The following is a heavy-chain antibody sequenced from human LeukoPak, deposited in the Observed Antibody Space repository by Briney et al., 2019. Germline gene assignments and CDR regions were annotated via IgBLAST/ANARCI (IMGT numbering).Heavy chain of an antibody. CDR2: IYYSGST. J-gene: IGHJ4*02. V-gene: IGHV4-59*12. CDR3: AIKAGDYVSY. D-gene: IGHD4-17*01. Sequence: PSETLSLTCTVSGGSISSYYWSWIRQPPGKGLEWIGYIYYSGSTNYNPSLKSRVTMSVDTSKNQFSLKLSSVTAADTAVYYCAIKAGDYVSYWGQGTLVTVSS. CDR1: GGSISSYY.